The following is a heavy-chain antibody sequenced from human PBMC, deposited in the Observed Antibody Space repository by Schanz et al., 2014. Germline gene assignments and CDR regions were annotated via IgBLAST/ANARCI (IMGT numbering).Heavy chain of an antibody. D-gene: IGHD2-15*01. J-gene: IGHJ6*02. CDR3: AKGMGYCSGGTCYDYYYYGLDV. Sequence: EGQLLESGGGLIQPGGSLRLSCAASGFTFSSYAMSWVRQAPGKGLEWVSTISASGGSTYYADSVKGRFTISRDNSENTLYLQMNSLSADDTAVFYCAKGMGYCSGGTCYDYYYYGLDVSGQGTTVNVSS. V-gene: IGHV3-23*01. CDR2: ISASGGST. CDR1: GFTFSSYA.